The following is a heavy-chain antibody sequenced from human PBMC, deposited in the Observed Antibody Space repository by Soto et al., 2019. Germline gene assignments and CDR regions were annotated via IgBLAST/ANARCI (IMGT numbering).Heavy chain of an antibody. V-gene: IGHV5-51*01. CDR2: IYPGDSDT. CDR1: GYSFTSYW. J-gene: IGHJ6*02. Sequence: EVQLVQSGAEVKKPGESLKISCKGSGYSFTSYWICWVRQMPGKGLEWMGIIYPGDSDTRYSPSFQAQVTISADKSISTACLQWSSRLAPDPARYYCARTSAAGKYFYARDVWGQGATVTVSS. CDR3: ARTSAAGKYFYARDV. D-gene: IGHD6-13*01.